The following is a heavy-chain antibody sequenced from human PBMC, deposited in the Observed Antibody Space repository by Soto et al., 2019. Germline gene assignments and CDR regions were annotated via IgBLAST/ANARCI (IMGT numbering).Heavy chain of an antibody. D-gene: IGHD4-17*01. CDR2: IYYSGST. CDR3: ARDLGTTVTIPGVFDP. CDR1: GGSISSGAYY. J-gene: IGHJ5*02. Sequence: SETLSLTCTVSGGSISSGAYYWSWIRQNPGKGLEWIGYIYYSGSTYYNPSLKSRVTISVDTSKNQFSLKLSSVTAADTAVYYCARDLGTTVTIPGVFDPWGQGTLVTVSS. V-gene: IGHV4-31*03.